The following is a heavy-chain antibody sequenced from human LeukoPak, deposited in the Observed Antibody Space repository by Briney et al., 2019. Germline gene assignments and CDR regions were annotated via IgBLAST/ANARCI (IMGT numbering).Heavy chain of an antibody. CDR3: ARQYYDILTDPNYFDS. V-gene: IGHV5-51*01. Sequence: GESLKISCKASGYSSSNYWIGWVRQLPGKGLEWVGIILPGNSDTRYSPSFQGQVTMSADTSISTAYLQWSSLKAADTAMYYCARQYYDILTDPNYFDSWGQGTLVTVSS. D-gene: IGHD3-9*01. J-gene: IGHJ4*02. CDR1: GYSSSNYW. CDR2: ILPGNSDT.